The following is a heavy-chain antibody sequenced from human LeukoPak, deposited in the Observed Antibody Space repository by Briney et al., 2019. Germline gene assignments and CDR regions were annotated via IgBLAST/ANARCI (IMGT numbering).Heavy chain of an antibody. V-gene: IGHV3-7*01. D-gene: IGHD3-10*01. J-gene: IGHJ4*02. CDR1: GFTFSRYW. CDR3: ARLLVYNSGGEAFDY. CDR2: IKQDGSEK. Sequence: PGGSLRLSCAASGFTFSRYWMSWVRQAPAKGLEWVANIKQDGSEKYYVDSVKGRFTISRDNAKNSLYLQMSSLRAEDTAVYYCARLLVYNSGGEAFDYWGQGTLVTVSS.